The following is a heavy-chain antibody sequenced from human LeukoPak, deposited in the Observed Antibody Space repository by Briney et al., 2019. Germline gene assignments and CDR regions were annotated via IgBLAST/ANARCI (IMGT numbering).Heavy chain of an antibody. CDR2: IYSGGST. V-gene: IGHV3-66*02. D-gene: IGHD6-19*01. Sequence: GGSLRLSCAASGFTVSSNYMSWVRQAPGKGLEWVSVIYSGGSTYYADSVKGRFTISRDNSKNTLYLQMNSLRAEDTAVYYCAKDLGQQWLVLDYWGQGTLVTVSS. CDR1: GFTVSSNY. CDR3: AKDLGQQWLVLDY. J-gene: IGHJ4*02.